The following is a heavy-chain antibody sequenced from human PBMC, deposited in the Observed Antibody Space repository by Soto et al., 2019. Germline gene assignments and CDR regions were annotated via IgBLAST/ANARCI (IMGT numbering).Heavy chain of an antibody. J-gene: IGHJ4*02. D-gene: IGHD2-15*01. CDR2: IYYSGST. CDR1: GGSISSYY. V-gene: IGHV4-59*08. CDR3: ARRYGGNLDY. Sequence: PSETLSLTCTVSGGSISSYYWSWIRQPPGKGLEWIGYIYYSGSTNYNPSLKSRVTISVDTSKNEFSLKLSSVTAADTAVYYCARRYGGNLDYWGQGTLVTVSS.